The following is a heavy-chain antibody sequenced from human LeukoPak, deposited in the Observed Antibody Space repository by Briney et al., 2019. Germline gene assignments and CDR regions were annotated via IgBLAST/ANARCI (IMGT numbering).Heavy chain of an antibody. D-gene: IGHD3-3*01. CDR1: GFTFSGSA. CDR3: TSTANTNY. V-gene: IGHV3-73*01. CDR2: IRSKANHNAT. J-gene: IGHJ4*02. Sequence: GGSLRLSCAASGFTFSGSAMHWVRQHSGKGLEWVGRIRSKANHNATAYAASVKGRFTISRDESKNTAYLKMNSLKTEDTAVYYCTSTANTNYWGQGTLVTVSS.